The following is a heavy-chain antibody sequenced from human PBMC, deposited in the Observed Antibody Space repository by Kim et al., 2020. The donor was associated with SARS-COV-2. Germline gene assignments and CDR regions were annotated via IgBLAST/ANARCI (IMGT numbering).Heavy chain of an antibody. J-gene: IGHJ4*01. V-gene: IGHV3-23*01. Sequence: GGSLRLSCVGSGFSFSNFVMTWVRQTPGKRLEWVSSLSGSGGRSYYGDSVKGRFTISRDNSNKTLYLHINGLRSDDTAVYYCTKGRASDFWNGFFYF. CDR3: TKGRASDFWNGFFYF. CDR1: GFSFSNFV. CDR2: LSGSGGRS. D-gene: IGHD3-3*01.